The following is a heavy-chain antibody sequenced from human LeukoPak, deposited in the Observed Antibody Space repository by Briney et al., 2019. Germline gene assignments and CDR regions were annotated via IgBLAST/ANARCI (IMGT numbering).Heavy chain of an antibody. CDR1: GFTFDDYA. V-gene: IGHV3-9*01. CDR3: ARDLNYYDSSGSLGY. J-gene: IGHJ4*02. CDR2: ISWNSGNI. D-gene: IGHD3-22*01. Sequence: GGSLRLSCAASGFTFDDYAMHWVRQAPGKGLEWVSGISWNSGNIGYADSVKGRFTISRDDAKNSLYLQMNSLRAEDTAVYYCARDLNYYDSSGSLGYWGQGTLVTVSS.